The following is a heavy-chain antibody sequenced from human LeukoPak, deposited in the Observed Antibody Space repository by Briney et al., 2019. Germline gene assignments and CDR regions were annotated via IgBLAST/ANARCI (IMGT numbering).Heavy chain of an antibody. J-gene: IGHJ4*02. CDR3: AKVNYYRPHF. V-gene: IGHV3-23*01. D-gene: IGHD3-22*01. CDR1: GFTFSTYS. CDR2: IDVTTGIS. Sequence: PGGSLRLSCAASGFTFSTYSMSWVRQAPGKGLEWVSTIDVTTGISYYADSVKGRFTNSRDNFQNTLFLQLNNLRVDDTAVYYCAKVNYYRPHFWGQGTLVTVSS.